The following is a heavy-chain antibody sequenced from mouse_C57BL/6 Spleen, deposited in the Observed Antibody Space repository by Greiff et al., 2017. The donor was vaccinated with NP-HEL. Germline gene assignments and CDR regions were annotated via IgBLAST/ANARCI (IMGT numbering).Heavy chain of an antibody. J-gene: IGHJ4*01. CDR3: ARGSYSFYAMDY. Sequence: QVQLQQPGTELVKPGASVKLSCKASGYTFTSYWMHWVKQRPGQGLEWIGNINPSNGGTNYNEKFKSKATMTVDKSSSTAYMQLSSLTSEDSAVYYCARGSYSFYAMDYWGQGTSVTVSS. CDR2: INPSNGGT. D-gene: IGHD1-1*02. V-gene: IGHV1-53*01. CDR1: GYTFTSYW.